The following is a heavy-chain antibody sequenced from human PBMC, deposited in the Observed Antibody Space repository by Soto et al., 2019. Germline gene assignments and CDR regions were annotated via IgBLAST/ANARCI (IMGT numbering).Heavy chain of an antibody. CDR3: ASDYGFGMDV. CDR1: GFTFSIYF. J-gene: IGHJ6*02. Sequence: SLRLSCASSGFTFSIYFMHWVRQAPGKVLVWVSRINSDGSSTSYADSVKGRFTISRDNAKNTLYLQMNSLRAEDTAVYYCASDYGFGMDVWGQGTTVTVSS. CDR2: INSDGSST. D-gene: IGHD4-17*01. V-gene: IGHV3-74*01.